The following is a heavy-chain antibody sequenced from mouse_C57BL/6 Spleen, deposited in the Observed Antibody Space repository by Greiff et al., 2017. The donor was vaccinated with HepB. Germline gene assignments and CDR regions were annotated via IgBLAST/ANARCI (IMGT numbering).Heavy chain of an antibody. J-gene: IGHJ4*01. CDR1: GYTFTSYW. CDR3: ATSGVFITTVVATRGYAMDY. D-gene: IGHD1-1*01. Sequence: QVQLQQPGAELVKPGASVKMSCKASGYTFTSYWITWVKQRPGQGLEWIGDIYPGSGSTNYNEKFKSKATLTVDTSSSTAYMQLSSLTSEDSAVYYCATSGVFITTVVATRGYAMDYWGQGTSVTVSS. V-gene: IGHV1-55*01. CDR2: IYPGSGST.